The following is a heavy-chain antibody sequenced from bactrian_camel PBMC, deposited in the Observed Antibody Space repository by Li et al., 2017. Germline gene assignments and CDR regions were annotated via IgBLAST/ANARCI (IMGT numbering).Heavy chain of an antibody. V-gene: IGHV3-2*01. D-gene: IGHD5*01. CDR3: ARWAPLGLDEFDY. CDR1: GFTFSSYY. J-gene: IGHJ4*01. CDR2: IYSDGSNT. Sequence: HVQLVESGGGLVQPGGSLRLSCAASGFTFSSYYMSWVRQAPGKGLEWVSSMSVIYSDGSNTYYADSVKGRFTTSRDNSKKELYLQMSSLKSEDTALYYCARWAPLGLDEFDYWGQGTQVTVS.